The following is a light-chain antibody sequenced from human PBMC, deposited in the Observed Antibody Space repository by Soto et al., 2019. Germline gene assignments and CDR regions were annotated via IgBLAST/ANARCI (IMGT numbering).Light chain of an antibody. CDR1: QSISNY. J-gene: IGKJ5*01. CDR3: QQSYSTPIT. V-gene: IGKV1-39*01. Sequence: DVQLTQSPSPLSASVGDRVTITCRASQSISNYLNWYQQKPGKAPKVLIYAASNLQSGVPSRFSGSGSGTDFTLTISSLQPEDFATYYCQQSYSTPITFGQGTRLEIK. CDR2: AAS.